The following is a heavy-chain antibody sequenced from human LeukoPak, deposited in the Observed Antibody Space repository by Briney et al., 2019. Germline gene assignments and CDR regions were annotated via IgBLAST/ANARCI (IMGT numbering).Heavy chain of an antibody. CDR2: INHSGST. D-gene: IGHD4-11*01. V-gene: IGHV4-34*01. CDR3: ARFAVTTIGLVNWFDP. J-gene: IGHJ5*02. CDR1: GGSFSGYY. Sequence: SETLSLTCAVYGGSFSGYYWSWIRQPPGKGLEWIGEINHSGSTYYNPSLKSRVTISVDTSKNQFSLKLSSVTAADTAVYYCARFAVTTIGLVNWFDPWGQGTLVTVSS.